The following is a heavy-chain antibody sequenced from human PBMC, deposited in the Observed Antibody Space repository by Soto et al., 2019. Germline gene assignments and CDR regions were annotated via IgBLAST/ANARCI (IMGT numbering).Heavy chain of an antibody. CDR1: GFTFSSYS. Sequence: GGSLRLSCAASGFTFSSYSMNWVRQAPGKGLEWVSSISSSSSYIYYADSVKGRFTISRDNAKNSLYLQMNSLRAEDTAVYYCVKGSASSRPYHFDHWGQGALVTVSS. V-gene: IGHV3-21*01. CDR2: ISSSSSYI. CDR3: VKGSASSRPYHFDH. D-gene: IGHD6-6*01. J-gene: IGHJ4*02.